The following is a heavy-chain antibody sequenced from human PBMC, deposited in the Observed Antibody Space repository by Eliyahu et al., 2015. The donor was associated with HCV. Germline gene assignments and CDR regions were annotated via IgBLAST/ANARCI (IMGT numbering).Heavy chain of an antibody. Sequence: QVQLQESGPGLVKPSETLSLTCTVSGGSIXTYYWRWIRQPPGKGLEWIGYXHYSWSTNYNPSLKSRVTISLDTSKNQFSLNLTXVTAADTAMYYCASGGGGIAVTGTGGWFDPWGQGTLATVSS. J-gene: IGHJ5*02. D-gene: IGHD6-19*01. CDR2: XHYSWST. V-gene: IGHV4-59*01. CDR3: ASGGGGIAVTGTGGWFDP. CDR1: GGSIXTYY.